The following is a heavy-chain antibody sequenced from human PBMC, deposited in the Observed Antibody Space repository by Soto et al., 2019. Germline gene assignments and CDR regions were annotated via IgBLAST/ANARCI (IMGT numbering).Heavy chain of an antibody. CDR3: ARDPDYYDYIWGSYREGNYYYMDV. D-gene: IGHD3-16*02. V-gene: IGHV3-66*01. CDR2: IYSGGST. CDR1: GFTVSSNY. Sequence: GGSLRLSCAASGFTVSSNYMSWVRQAPGKGLEWVSVIYSGGSTYYADSVKGRFTISRDNSKNTLYLQMNSLRAEDTAVYYCARDPDYYDYIWGSYREGNYYYMDVWGKGPTVTVSS. J-gene: IGHJ6*03.